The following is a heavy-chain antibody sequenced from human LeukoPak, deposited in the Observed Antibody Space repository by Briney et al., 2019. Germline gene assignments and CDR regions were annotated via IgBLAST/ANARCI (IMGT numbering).Heavy chain of an antibody. D-gene: IGHD3-16*02. CDR3: ARGRPEGSYYFDY. CDR2: IYSGGST. J-gene: IGHJ4*02. Sequence: GGSLRLSCAASGFTVSSNYMSWVRQAPGKGLEWVSVIYSGGSTYYTDSVKGRFTISRDNSKNTLYLQMNSLRAEDTAVYYCARGRPEGSYYFDYWGQGTLVTASS. V-gene: IGHV3-66*01. CDR1: GFTVSSNY.